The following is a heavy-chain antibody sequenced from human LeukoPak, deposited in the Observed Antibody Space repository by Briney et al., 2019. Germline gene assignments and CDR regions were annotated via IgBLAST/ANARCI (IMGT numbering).Heavy chain of an antibody. Sequence: PSETLSLTCAVYGGSFSGYYWSLIRQPPGKGLEWIGEINHSGSTNYNPSLKSRVTISVDTSKNQFSLKLSSVTAADTAVYYCARVSALGAVAGFRGRWFDPWGQGTLVTVSS. CDR2: INHSGST. CDR3: ARVSALGAVAGFRGRWFDP. V-gene: IGHV4-34*01. CDR1: GGSFSGYY. D-gene: IGHD6-19*01. J-gene: IGHJ5*02.